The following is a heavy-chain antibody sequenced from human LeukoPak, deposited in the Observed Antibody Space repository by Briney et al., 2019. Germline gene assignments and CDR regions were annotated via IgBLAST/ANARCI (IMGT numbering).Heavy chain of an antibody. CDR3: ARQGYDYVWGSYRRNWFDP. CDR2: INRSGST. V-gene: IGHV4-34*01. Sequence: SETLSLTCAVYGGSFSGYYWSWIRQPPGKGLEWIGEINRSGSTNYNPSLKSRVTISVDTSKNQFSLKLSSVTAADTAVYYCARQGYDYVWGSYRRNWFDPWGQGTLVTVSS. CDR1: GGSFSGYY. D-gene: IGHD3-16*02. J-gene: IGHJ5*02.